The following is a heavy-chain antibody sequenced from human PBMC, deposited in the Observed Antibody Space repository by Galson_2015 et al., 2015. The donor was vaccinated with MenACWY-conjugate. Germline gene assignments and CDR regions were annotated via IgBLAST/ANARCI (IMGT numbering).Heavy chain of an antibody. J-gene: IGHJ4*02. Sequence: SVKVSCKASGYTLTDLSMYWVRQAPGKGLEWMGGFNPGDGKTIYAQRFQGRVTMTEDTSTDTAYMELSSLRSEDTAVYYCAVDRRQVRRGWLPYWGQGTLVTVSS. CDR3: AVDRRQVRRGWLPY. CDR1: GYTLTDLS. CDR2: FNPGDGKT. V-gene: IGHV1-24*01. D-gene: IGHD5-18*01.